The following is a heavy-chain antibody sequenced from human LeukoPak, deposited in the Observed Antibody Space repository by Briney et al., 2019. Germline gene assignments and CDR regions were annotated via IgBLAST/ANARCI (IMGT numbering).Heavy chain of an antibody. CDR3: ARLMDDILTGCNWFDP. V-gene: IGHV3-21*01. D-gene: IGHD3-9*01. J-gene: IGHJ5*02. Sequence: GGSLRLSCAASGFTFSSYSMNWVRQAPGKGLEWVSSISSSSSYIYYADSVKGRFTISRDNAKNSLYLQVNSLRAEDTAVYYCARLMDDILTGCNWFDPWGQGTLVTVSS. CDR1: GFTFSSYS. CDR2: ISSSSSYI.